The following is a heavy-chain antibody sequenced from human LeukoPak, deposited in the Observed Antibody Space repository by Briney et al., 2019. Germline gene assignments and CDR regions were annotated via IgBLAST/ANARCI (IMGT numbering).Heavy chain of an antibody. Sequence: SETLSLTCTVSGGSISSDRFYWTWVRQPAGKGLEWIGRIKSSNTNYNPSLKSRVSISLDTSTNQFSPKLSSLTAADTAVYYCARVPDWTYVPDYWGQGTLVTVSS. CDR2: IKSSNT. J-gene: IGHJ4*02. CDR1: GGSISSDRFY. V-gene: IGHV4-61*02. CDR3: ARVPDWTYVPDY. D-gene: IGHD3-16*01.